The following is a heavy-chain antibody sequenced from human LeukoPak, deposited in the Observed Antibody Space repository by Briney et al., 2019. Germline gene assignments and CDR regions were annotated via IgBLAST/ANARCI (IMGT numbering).Heavy chain of an antibody. J-gene: IGHJ4*02. Sequence: PGGSLRLSCAASGFTFSNAWMSWDRQAPGKGLEWVGRIKSKTDGGTTDYAAPVKGRFTTSRDDSKSTLYLQMNSLRAEDTAVYYCARDSYDKDTAMAGAHDYWGQGTLVTVSS. V-gene: IGHV3-15*01. CDR2: IKSKTDGGTT. CDR1: GFTFSNAW. D-gene: IGHD5-18*01. CDR3: ARDSYDKDTAMAGAHDY.